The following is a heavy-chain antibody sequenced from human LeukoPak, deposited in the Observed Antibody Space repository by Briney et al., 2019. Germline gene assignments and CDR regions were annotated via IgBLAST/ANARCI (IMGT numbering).Heavy chain of an antibody. V-gene: IGHV1-18*01. CDR2: SSAYNGNT. Sequence: VASVKVSCKASGYTFTSYGISWVRQAPGQGLEWMGCSSAYNGNTNYAQKLQGRVTMTTDTSTSTAYMELRSLRSDDTAVYYCARVPYMSSCSSAEYFQHWGQGTLVTVSS. CDR3: ARVPYMSSCSSAEYFQH. D-gene: IGHD6-13*01. J-gene: IGHJ1*01. CDR1: GYTFTSYG.